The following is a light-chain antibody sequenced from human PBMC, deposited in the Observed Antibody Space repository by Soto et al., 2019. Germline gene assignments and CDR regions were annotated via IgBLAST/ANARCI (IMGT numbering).Light chain of an antibody. CDR1: QTIGTW. CDR3: QQYNSFPGT. Sequence: DIQMTQSPSTLSASVGGRVTITCRASQTIGTWLAWYQQKPGKAPKLLISRTSTLESGVPSMFSGRGSGTEFTLPISSLQPNDFATYHCQQYNSFPGTFGQGTKVE. J-gene: IGKJ1*01. CDR2: RTS. V-gene: IGKV1-5*03.